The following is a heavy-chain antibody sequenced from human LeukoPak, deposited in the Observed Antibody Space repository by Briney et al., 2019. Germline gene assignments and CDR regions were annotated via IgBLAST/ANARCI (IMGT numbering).Heavy chain of an antibody. D-gene: IGHD3/OR15-3a*01. J-gene: IGHJ4*02. V-gene: IGHV3-74*01. CDR1: GFTLSNYW. CDR3: TRGTGYAVLDY. Sequence: PGESLTLSCAASGFTLSNYWMHWVRQPPGKGLVWVSRINSDGITTFYADSVKGRFTISRDNAKNTLYLQMNSLRAEDTAVYYCTRGTGYAVLDYWGQGTLVTVSS. CDR2: INSDGITT.